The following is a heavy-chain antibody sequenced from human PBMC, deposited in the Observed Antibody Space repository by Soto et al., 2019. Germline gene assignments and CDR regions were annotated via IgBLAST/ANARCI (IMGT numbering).Heavy chain of an antibody. CDR2: IYSGGST. CDR1: GFLFSRYS. CDR3: ARDRRWELSGGGAFDI. Sequence: PGGSLRLSCAVSGFLFSRYSMSWVRQAPGKGLEWVSVIYSGGSTYYADSVKGRFTISRDNSKNTLYLQMNSLRAEDTAVYYCARDRRWELSGGGAFDIWGQGTMVPVSS. J-gene: IGHJ3*02. D-gene: IGHD1-26*01. V-gene: IGHV3-66*01.